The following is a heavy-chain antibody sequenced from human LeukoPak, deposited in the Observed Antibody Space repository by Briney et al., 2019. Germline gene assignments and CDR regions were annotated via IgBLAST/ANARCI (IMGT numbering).Heavy chain of an antibody. D-gene: IGHD3-10*01. Sequence: GESLQISCKGSGYRFTSYWIGWVRQLPGKGLEWMGIIYPGDSDTRYSPSFQGQVTISADKSISTAYLQWSSLKASDTAMYYCARHPITMVRPYYFDYWGQGTLVTVSS. V-gene: IGHV5-51*01. J-gene: IGHJ4*02. CDR2: IYPGDSDT. CDR3: ARHPITMVRPYYFDY. CDR1: GYRFTSYW.